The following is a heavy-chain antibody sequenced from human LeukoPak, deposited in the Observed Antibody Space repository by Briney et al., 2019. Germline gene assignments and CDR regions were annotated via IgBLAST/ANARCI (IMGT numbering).Heavy chain of an antibody. V-gene: IGHV3-7*01. D-gene: IGHD6-13*01. CDR3: ARIAAAYYYYYMDV. J-gene: IGHJ6*03. CDR1: GFTFSSYW. Sequence: PGGSLRLSCAASGFTFSSYWMSWVRQAPGKGLEWVANIKQDGSEKYYVDSVKGRFTISRDKAKNSLYLQMNSLRAEDTAVYYCARIAAAYYYYYMDVWGKGTTVTVSS. CDR2: IKQDGSEK.